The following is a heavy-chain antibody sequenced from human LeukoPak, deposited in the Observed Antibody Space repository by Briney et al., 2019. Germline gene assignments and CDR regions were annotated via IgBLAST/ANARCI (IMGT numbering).Heavy chain of an antibody. Sequence: GASVNVSCKASGGTFISYAISWVRQAPGQGLEWMGRIIPILGIANYAQKFQGRVTITADKSTSTAYMELSSLRSEDTAVYYCARDIVVVVAASYGMDVWGQGTTVTVSS. CDR1: GGTFISYA. CDR3: ARDIVVVVAASYGMDV. CDR2: IIPILGIA. J-gene: IGHJ6*02. V-gene: IGHV1-69*04. D-gene: IGHD2-15*01.